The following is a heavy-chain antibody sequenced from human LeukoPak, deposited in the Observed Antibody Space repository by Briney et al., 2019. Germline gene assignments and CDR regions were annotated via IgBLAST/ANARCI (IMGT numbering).Heavy chain of an antibody. J-gene: IGHJ4*02. CDR1: GYSISSGYY. D-gene: IGHD3-10*01. Sequence: PSETLSLTCAVSGYSISSGYYWGWIRQPPGKGLEWIGSIYHSGANYYNPSLKSRVTISVDTSRNQFSLKLSSATAADTAVYYCARTYGSGTYYFDWWGQGILVTVSS. CDR2: IYHSGAN. V-gene: IGHV4-38-2*01. CDR3: ARTYGSGTYYFDW.